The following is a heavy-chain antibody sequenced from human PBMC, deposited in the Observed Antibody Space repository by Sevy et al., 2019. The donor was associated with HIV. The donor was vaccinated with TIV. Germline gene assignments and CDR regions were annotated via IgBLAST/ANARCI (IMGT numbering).Heavy chain of an antibody. Sequence: ASVKVSCKASGVTFSGYAINWVRQTPGQGLEWMGWLVPSLDLSKYAQKFQGRVTFTAEESTDTAYMKLSSLRSDDTAVYYCARPQRPSGYSSSGDAFDVWGQGTMVTVSS. CDR3: ARPQRPSGYSSSGDAFDV. D-gene: IGHD6-13*01. V-gene: IGHV1-69*10. J-gene: IGHJ3*01. CDR2: LVPSLDLS. CDR1: GVTFSGYA.